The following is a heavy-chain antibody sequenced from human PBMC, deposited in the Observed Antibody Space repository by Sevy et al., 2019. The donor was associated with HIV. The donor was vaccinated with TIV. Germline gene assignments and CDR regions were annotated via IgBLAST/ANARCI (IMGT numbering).Heavy chain of an antibody. V-gene: IGHV4-39*01. CDR3: ARLATGYTDY. Sequence: ETLSLTCTVSGGSISSSSYYWGWIRQPPGKGLEWIGSIYYSGSTYYNPSLKSRVTISVDTSKNQFSLKLSSVTAADTAVYYCARLATGYTDYWGQGTLVTVSS. CDR1: GGSISSSSYY. CDR2: IYYSGST. D-gene: IGHD1-26*01. J-gene: IGHJ4*02.